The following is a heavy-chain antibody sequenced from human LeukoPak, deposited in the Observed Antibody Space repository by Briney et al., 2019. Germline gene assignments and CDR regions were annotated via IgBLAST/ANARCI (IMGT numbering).Heavy chain of an antibody. CDR3: ARDTGSGYCSGGRCRAAFDI. Sequence: PGGSLRLSCAASGFSVGTNYMTWVRQAPGKGLEWVSVIYSGDDTYYADSVKGRFTISRDTPKNTLYLQMNSLRADDTALYYCARDTGSGYCSGGRCRAAFDIWGQGTMATVSS. V-gene: IGHV3-53*01. D-gene: IGHD2-15*01. CDR2: IYSGDDT. J-gene: IGHJ3*02. CDR1: GFSVGTNY.